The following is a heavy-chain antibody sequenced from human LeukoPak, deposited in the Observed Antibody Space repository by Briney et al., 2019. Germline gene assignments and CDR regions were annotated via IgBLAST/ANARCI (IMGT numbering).Heavy chain of an antibody. V-gene: IGHV1-2*02. CDR3: VGDYDNFMDV. D-gene: IGHD3-9*01. CDR2: INPNSGDT. J-gene: IGHJ6*03. Sequence: ASVKVSCKASGYTFTDYYMHWVRQAPGQGLEWMGWINPNSGDTDYAQKFQGRVTMTRDTSISTAYMDLSRLTSDDTAVYYCVGDYDNFMDVWGKGTTVTVSS. CDR1: GYTFTDYY.